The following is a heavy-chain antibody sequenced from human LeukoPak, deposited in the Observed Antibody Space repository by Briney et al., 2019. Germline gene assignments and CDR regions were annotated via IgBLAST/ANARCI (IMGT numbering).Heavy chain of an antibody. CDR3: AREAGLIYFYYIDV. CDR2: IYHSGST. J-gene: IGHJ6*03. V-gene: IGHV4-4*02. D-gene: IGHD2-8*01. Sequence: SETLSLTCGVSGGSISGSYWWSWVRPPPGKGLEWIGEIYHSGSTYYNPSLKTRVTISVDTSKNQFSLKLTSVTAADTAVYYCAREAGLIYFYYIDVWGKGTTVTVSS. CDR1: GGSISGSYW.